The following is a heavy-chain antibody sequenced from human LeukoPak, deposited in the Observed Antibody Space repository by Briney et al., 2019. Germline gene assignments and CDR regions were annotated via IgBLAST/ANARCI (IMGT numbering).Heavy chain of an antibody. V-gene: IGHV3-66*01. J-gene: IGHJ4*02. D-gene: IGHD6-19*01. CDR2: IYSGGST. CDR1: GFTVSSNY. Sequence: GGSLRLSCAVSGFTVSSNYMSWVRQAPGKGLEWVSVIYSGGSTYYADSVKGRFTISRDNSKNTLYLQMNSLRAEDTAVYYCARVYSSGWYSWNWGQGTLVTVSS. CDR3: ARVYSSGWYSWN.